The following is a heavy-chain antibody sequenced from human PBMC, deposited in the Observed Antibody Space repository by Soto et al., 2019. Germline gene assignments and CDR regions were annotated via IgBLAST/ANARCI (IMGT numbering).Heavy chain of an antibody. V-gene: IGHV1-2*02. D-gene: IGHD3-10*01. CDR3: V. J-gene: IGHJ6*02. CDR2: INPNTGGT. CDR1: GYSFTDYY. Sequence: RASVKVSCKASGYSFTDYYIHWVRQAPGQGLEWVGWINPNTGGTRYAQKFQVRVIMTNMDPVDTATYYCAVFAPRYYDYGMDVWGQGTTVTVSS.